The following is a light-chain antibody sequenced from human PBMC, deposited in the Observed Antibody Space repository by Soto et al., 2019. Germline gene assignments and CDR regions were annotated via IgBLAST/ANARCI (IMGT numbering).Light chain of an antibody. Sequence: EIVMTQSPATLSVSPGQSATLSCRASQSVNSDLAWYQQKPGQAPRLLVYGTSTRATGIPARFSGSGSGTEFTLPISSLKSEDFAVYYCQQYNDWPQSFGQGTKLEI. V-gene: IGKV3-15*01. J-gene: IGKJ2*01. CDR2: GTS. CDR1: QSVNSD. CDR3: QQYNDWPQS.